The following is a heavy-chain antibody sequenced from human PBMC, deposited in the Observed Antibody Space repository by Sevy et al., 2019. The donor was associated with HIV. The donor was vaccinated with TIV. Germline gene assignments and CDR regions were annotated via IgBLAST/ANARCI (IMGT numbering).Heavy chain of an antibody. D-gene: IGHD3-22*01. CDR1: GFTFSSYA. CDR3: AKEGGGYNYDSSGLFDY. Sequence: GGSLRLSCAASGFTFSSYAMTWVRQAPGKGLEWVSGISGSGYSTYYADSVKGRFTISRDNSKNTLYLQMNSLIAEDTAVYYCAKEGGGYNYDSSGLFDYWGQGTLVTVSS. CDR2: ISGSGYST. J-gene: IGHJ4*02. V-gene: IGHV3-23*01.